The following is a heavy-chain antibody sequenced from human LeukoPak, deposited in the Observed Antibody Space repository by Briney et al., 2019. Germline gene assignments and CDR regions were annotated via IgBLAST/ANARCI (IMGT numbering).Heavy chain of an antibody. CDR3: ARGSSGDAFDI. CDR1: GFTFTSHE. J-gene: IGHJ3*02. Sequence: GALGLSCAASGFTFTSHEMNWVRQAPGKGVGWGSYISSSGITMYYADSVKGRSTISRDNAKKSLYLQMNSLRAEDTAVYYCARGSSGDAFDIWGQGTMVTVSS. CDR2: ISSSGITM. V-gene: IGHV3-48*03. D-gene: IGHD3-10*01.